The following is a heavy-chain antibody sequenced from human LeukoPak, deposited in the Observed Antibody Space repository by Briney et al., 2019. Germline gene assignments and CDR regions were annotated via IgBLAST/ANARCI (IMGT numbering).Heavy chain of an antibody. CDR3: TTEGFTGSYYYFDY. CDR1: GLTFSTYW. J-gene: IGHJ4*02. CDR2: IKQDGSQK. D-gene: IGHD1-26*01. V-gene: IGHV3-7*01. Sequence: GGSLRLSCAASGLTFSTYWMSWVRQAPGKGLEWVANIKQDGSQKNYVDSVRGRFTISRDNAKNSLYLQMNSLRDEDTAVYYCTTEGFTGSYYYFDYWGQRTLVTVSS.